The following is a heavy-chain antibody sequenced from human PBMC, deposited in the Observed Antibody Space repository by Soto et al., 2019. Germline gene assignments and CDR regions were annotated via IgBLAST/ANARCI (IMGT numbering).Heavy chain of an antibody. CDR3: ARDTRPHSSSFWFPDY. J-gene: IGHJ4*02. D-gene: IGHD6-13*01. CDR2: IYPGDSDT. CDR1: GYSFTSYW. Sequence: GESLKISCKGSGYSFTSYWIGWVRQMPGKGLEWMGIIYPGDSDTRYSPSFQGQVTISADKSISTAYLQWSSLKASDTAMYYCARDTRPHSSSFWFPDYWGQGTLVTVSS. V-gene: IGHV5-51*01.